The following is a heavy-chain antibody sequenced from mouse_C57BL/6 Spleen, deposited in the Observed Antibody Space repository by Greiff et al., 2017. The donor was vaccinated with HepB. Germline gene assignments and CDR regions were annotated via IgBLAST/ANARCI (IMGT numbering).Heavy chain of an antibody. CDR3: TRRDYYAMDY. CDR1: GFTFSDAW. V-gene: IGHV6-6*01. J-gene: IGHJ4*01. CDR2: IRNKANNHAT. Sequence: EVKVEESGGGLVQPGGSMKLSCAASGFTFSDAWMDWVRQSPEKGLERVAEIRNKANNHATYYAESVKGRFTISRDDSKSSVYLQMNSLRAEDTGIYYCTRRDYYAMDYWGQGTSVTVSS.